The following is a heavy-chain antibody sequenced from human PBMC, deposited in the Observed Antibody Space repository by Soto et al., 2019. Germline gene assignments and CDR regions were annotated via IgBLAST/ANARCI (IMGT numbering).Heavy chain of an antibody. CDR1: GFTFSSYS. Sequence: GGSLRLSCAASGFTFSSYSMNWVRQAPGKGLEWVSSISSSSSYIYYADSVKGRFTISRDNAKNSLYLQMNSLRAEDTAVYYCARDRWGSGWYWFDYWGQGTLVTVSS. CDR2: ISSSSSYI. CDR3: ARDRWGSGWYWFDY. J-gene: IGHJ4*02. D-gene: IGHD6-19*01. V-gene: IGHV3-21*01.